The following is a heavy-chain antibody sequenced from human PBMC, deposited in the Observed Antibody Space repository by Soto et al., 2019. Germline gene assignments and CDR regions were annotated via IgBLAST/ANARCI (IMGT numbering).Heavy chain of an antibody. CDR3: AKDLGYGDSYYYYGMDV. J-gene: IGHJ6*02. V-gene: IGHV3-30*18. CDR1: GFTFSSYG. D-gene: IGHD4-17*01. Sequence: PGGSLRLSCAASGFTFSSYGMHWVRQAPGKGLEWVAVISYDGSNKYYADSVKGRFTISRDNSKNTLYLQMNSLRAEDTAIYYCAKDLGYGDSYYYYGMDVWGQGTTVTVSS. CDR2: ISYDGSNK.